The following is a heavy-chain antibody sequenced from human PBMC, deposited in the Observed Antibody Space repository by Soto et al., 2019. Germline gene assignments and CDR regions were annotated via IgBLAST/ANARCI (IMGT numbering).Heavy chain of an antibody. CDR3: AIDGDRCTSTRCSPWPDSHFDL. CDR1: GYTFTNYG. D-gene: IGHD2-2*01. V-gene: IGHV1-18*01. J-gene: IGHJ2*01. Sequence: QVQLVQSGDEVKKPGASVKVSCKASGYTFTNYGISWVRQAPGQGLEWMGWISPYNGNTKYPQKLQGRVTMTTDTSTRPSSMELRSLTSDDTAVYFFAIDGDRCTSTRCSPWPDSHFDLWGRGTLVTVSS. CDR2: ISPYNGNT.